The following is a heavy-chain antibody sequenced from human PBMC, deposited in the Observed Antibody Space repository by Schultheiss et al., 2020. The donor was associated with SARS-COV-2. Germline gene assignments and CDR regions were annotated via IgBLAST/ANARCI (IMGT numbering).Heavy chain of an antibody. V-gene: IGHV3-15*01. CDR2: IKSKTDGGTT. D-gene: IGHD4-11*01. Sequence: GGSLRLSCAASGFTFSNAWMSWVRQAPGKGLEWVGRIKSKTDGGTTDYAAPVKGRFTISRDDSKNTLYLQMNSLKTEDTAVYYCARDAGSTEYYYYGMDVWGQGTTVTVSS. CDR1: GFTFSNAW. CDR3: ARDAGSTEYYYYGMDV. J-gene: IGHJ6*02.